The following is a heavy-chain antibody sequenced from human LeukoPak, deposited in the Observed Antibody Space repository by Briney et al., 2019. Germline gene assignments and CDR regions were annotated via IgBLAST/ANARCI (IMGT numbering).Heavy chain of an antibody. CDR3: AKGASGTYYAFDV. D-gene: IGHD1-26*01. CDR2: IYYPVDT. J-gene: IGHJ3*01. V-gene: IGHV4-59*01. CDR1: GDSFIGSY. Sequence: PSETLSLTCTVSGDSFIGSYWSWIRQAPGQGLEWIGYIYYPVDTNYNPSLQSRVTISVDISKKQFSLRLTSVTAADTAVYYCAKGASGTYYAFDVWGQGRTV.